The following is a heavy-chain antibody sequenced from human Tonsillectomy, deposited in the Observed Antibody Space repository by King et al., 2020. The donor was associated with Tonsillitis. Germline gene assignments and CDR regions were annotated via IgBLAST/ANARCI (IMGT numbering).Heavy chain of an antibody. CDR1: GFTFSSYA. CDR2: ISYDGSNK. D-gene: IGHD3-22*01. CDR3: ARAYDSSGYYYFFWGLADAFDI. J-gene: IGHJ3*02. Sequence: VQLVESGGGVVQPGRSLRLSCAASGFTFSSYAMHWVRQAPGKGLEWVAVISYDGSNKYYADSVKGRFTIYRDNSKNTLYLQMNSMRAEDTAVYYCARAYDSSGYYYFFWGLADAFDIWGQGTMVTVSS. V-gene: IGHV3-30*04.